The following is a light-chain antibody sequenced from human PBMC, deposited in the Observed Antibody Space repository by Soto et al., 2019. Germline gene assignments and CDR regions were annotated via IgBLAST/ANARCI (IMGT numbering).Light chain of an antibody. V-gene: IGKV1-5*01. J-gene: IGKJ2*01. CDR3: QQYYALWYT. CDR1: QTINRW. CDR2: DGS. Sequence: DIQMTQSPATLSASLGDRVTITCRASQTINRWLAWYQQKPRKAPKLLIYDGSTLQSGVPSRFSGSGSGTEFTLTISSLQPDDVATYCCQQYYALWYTFGQGTKV.